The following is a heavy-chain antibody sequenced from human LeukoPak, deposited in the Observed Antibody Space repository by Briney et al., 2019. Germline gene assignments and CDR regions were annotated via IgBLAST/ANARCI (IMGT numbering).Heavy chain of an antibody. CDR1: GFTFSSYS. J-gene: IGHJ4*02. CDR3: ERGQYSSSWMGDY. CDR2: ISSSSSYI. Sequence: GGSLRLSCAASGFTFSSYSMNWVRQAPGKGLEWVSSISSSSSYIYYADSVKGRFTISRDNAKNSLYLQMNSLRAEDTAVYYCERGQYSSSWMGDYWGQGTPVTVSS. V-gene: IGHV3-21*01. D-gene: IGHD6-6*01.